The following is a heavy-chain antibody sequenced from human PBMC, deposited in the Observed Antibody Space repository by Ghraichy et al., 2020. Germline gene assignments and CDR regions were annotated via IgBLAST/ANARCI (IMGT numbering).Heavy chain of an antibody. CDR3: ARRLTTGGDWFDP. Sequence: ASVKVSCKASGYTFSSDDINWVRQATGQGLEWMGWINPDSGNTGYAQHFKGRVTLTKNTSTNTIYMELNSLRSEDTAVYYWARRLTTGGDWFDPWGQGTLVTVSS. CDR1: GYTFSSDD. V-gene: IGHV1-8*01. J-gene: IGHJ5*02. CDR2: INPDSGNT. D-gene: IGHD4-17*01.